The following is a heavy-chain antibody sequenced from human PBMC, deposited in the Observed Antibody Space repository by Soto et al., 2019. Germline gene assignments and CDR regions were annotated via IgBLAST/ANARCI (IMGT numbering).Heavy chain of an antibody. Sequence: XVSLRLSCAACGFTFSSYCMHWVRQAPGKGLVWVSRINSDGSSTSYADSVKGRFTISRDNAKNTLYLQMNSLRAEDTAVYYCERGPRGFYYGMDVWGQRTTVTVSS. CDR2: INSDGSST. CDR3: ERGPRGFYYGMDV. CDR1: GFTFSSYC. J-gene: IGHJ6*02. V-gene: IGHV3-74*01.